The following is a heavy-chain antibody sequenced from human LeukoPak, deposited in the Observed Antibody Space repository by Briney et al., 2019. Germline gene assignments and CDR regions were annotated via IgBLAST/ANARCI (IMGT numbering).Heavy chain of an antibody. Sequence: GESLKISCKGSGYRFSNYWIAWVRQMPGKGLEWMGIIYPGDSDTRYSPSFQGQVIISADKSTSTAYVQWSSLKASDTAMYYCARQGSSGYQFDYWGQGTLVTVSS. J-gene: IGHJ4*02. CDR1: GYRFSNYW. V-gene: IGHV5-51*01. CDR2: IYPGDSDT. D-gene: IGHD3-22*01. CDR3: ARQGSSGYQFDY.